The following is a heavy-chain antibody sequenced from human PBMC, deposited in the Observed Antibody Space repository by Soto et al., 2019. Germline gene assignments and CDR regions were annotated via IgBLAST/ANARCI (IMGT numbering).Heavy chain of an antibody. V-gene: IGHV3-7*05. CDR1: GLIFSSYW. CDR3: ARDPSAGHDY. Sequence: EVQLVESGGGLVQPGGSLRLSCAASGLIFSSYWMSWVRQAPGKGLEWVANINQDGSEKYYVDSVKGRFTISRDNAKNSLYLQMNSLRAEDTAVYYCARDPSAGHDYWGQGTLVTVSS. J-gene: IGHJ4*02. CDR2: INQDGSEK. D-gene: IGHD6-19*01.